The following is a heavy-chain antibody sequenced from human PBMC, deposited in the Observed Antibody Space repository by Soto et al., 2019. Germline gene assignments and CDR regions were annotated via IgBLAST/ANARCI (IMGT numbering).Heavy chain of an antibody. CDR2: TYHRSKWYN. D-gene: IGHD3-10*01. J-gene: IGHJ6*02. Sequence: SQTLSLTCAISGDSVSSNSAAWNWIRQSPSRGLEWLGRTYHRSKWYNDYAVSVKSRITINPDTSKNQFSLQLNSVTPEDTAVYYCARDPDYGSGSWAYYYYGMDVWGQGTTVTVSS. V-gene: IGHV6-1*01. CDR1: GDSVSSNSAA. CDR3: ARDPDYGSGSWAYYYYGMDV.